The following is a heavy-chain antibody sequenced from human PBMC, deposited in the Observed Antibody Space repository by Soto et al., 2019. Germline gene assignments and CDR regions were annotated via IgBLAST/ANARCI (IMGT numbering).Heavy chain of an antibody. Sequence: PSETLSLTCAVYGGSFSGYYWSWIRQPPGKGXEWXXXXNXSXSXXXXXXLKSRVTISVDTSKNQFSLKLSSVTAADTAVYYCARQGESSSIFDYWGQGTLVTV. CDR2: XNXSXSX. J-gene: IGHJ4*02. V-gene: IGHV4-34*01. CDR3: ARQGESSSIFDY. D-gene: IGHD6-13*01. CDR1: GGSFSGYY.